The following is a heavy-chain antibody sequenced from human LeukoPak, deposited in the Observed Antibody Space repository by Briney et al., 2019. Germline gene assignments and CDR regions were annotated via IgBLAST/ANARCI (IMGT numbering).Heavy chain of an antibody. CDR1: GYTCSGYY. CDR3: ARVLSVADATDY. D-gene: IGHD6-19*01. V-gene: IGHV1-2*02. J-gene: IGHJ4*02. CDR2: INPNSGGT. Sequence: ASVKVSCPASGYTCSGYYMHWVRQAPGQGLKRMGWINPNSGGTNYAQKFHGRVTMTRDTSISTAYMELSRLRSDDTAVYYCARVLSVADATDYWGQGTLVTVSS.